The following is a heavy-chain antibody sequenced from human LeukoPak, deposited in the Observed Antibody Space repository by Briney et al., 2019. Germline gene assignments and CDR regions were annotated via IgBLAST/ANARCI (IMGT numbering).Heavy chain of an antibody. CDR1: GFTFSSYG. CDR2: IWYDGSNK. V-gene: IGHV3-33*06. D-gene: IGHD1-26*01. Sequence: GGSLRLSCAASGFTFSSYGMHWVRQAPGKGLEWVAVIWYDGSNKYYADSVKGRFTISRDNSKNTLYLQMNSLRAEDTAVYYCAKDFSGSYYIFDYWGQGTLVTVSS. CDR3: AKDFSGSYYIFDY. J-gene: IGHJ4*02.